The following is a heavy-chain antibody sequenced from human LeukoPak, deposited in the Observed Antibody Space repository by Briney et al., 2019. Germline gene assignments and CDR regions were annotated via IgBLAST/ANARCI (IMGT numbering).Heavy chain of an antibody. CDR1: GGSLSSYY. Sequence: SETLSLTCTVSGGSLSSYYWSWIRQPPGKGLEWIGYIYYSGSTNYNPSLKSRVTISVDTSKDQFSLKLSSVTAADTAVYYCARGEGTYFDYWGQGTLVTVSS. CDR2: IYYSGST. CDR3: ARGEGTYFDY. V-gene: IGHV4-59*01. J-gene: IGHJ4*02.